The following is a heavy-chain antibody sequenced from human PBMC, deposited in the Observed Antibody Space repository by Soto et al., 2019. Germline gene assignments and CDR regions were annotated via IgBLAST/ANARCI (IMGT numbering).Heavy chain of an antibody. J-gene: IGHJ4*02. CDR2: ISDSGRPT. CDR3: AKDARRSSGWYYFDS. V-gene: IGHV3-23*01. Sequence: GSLRLSCAASGFDFSYYAMGWVRQAPGKGLEWVSCISDSGRPTYYADSVKGRFTMSRDNSKKMLYLLMNSLRAEDTARYYCAKDARRSSGWYYFDSWGQGSLGTVSS. D-gene: IGHD6-19*01. CDR1: GFDFSYYA.